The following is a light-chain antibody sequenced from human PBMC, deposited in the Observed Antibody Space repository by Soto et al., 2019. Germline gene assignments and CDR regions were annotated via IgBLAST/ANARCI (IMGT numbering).Light chain of an antibody. Sequence: EIVLTQSPGTLSLSPGERATLSCRASQSVSSSYLAWYQQKPGQAPRPLIYGASSRATGIPDRFSGSGSGTDFTLTISRLEPEDFAVYYCQQYGSSVTFGQGTKVEIK. CDR2: GAS. CDR3: QQYGSSVT. V-gene: IGKV3-20*01. CDR1: QSVSSSY. J-gene: IGKJ1*01.